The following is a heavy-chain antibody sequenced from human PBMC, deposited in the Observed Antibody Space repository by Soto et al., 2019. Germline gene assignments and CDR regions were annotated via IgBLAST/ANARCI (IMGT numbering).Heavy chain of an antibody. V-gene: IGHV4-4*07. D-gene: IGHD6-13*01. CDR2: IYTSGST. CDR1: GGSISSYY. Sequence: SETLSLTCTVSGGSISSYYWSWIRQPAGKGLEWIGRIYTSGSTNYNPSLKSRVTMSVDTSKNQFSLKLSSVTAADTAVYYCARDGYSSSWYYYGMDVWGQGTTVTVSS. CDR3: ARDGYSSSWYYYGMDV. J-gene: IGHJ6*02.